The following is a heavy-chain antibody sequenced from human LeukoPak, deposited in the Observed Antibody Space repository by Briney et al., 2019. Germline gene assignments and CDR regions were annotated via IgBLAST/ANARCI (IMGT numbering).Heavy chain of an antibody. V-gene: IGHV1-2*02. Sequence: GAXVKVSCKASGXTFTCYYMHWVRQAPGQGPEWMGWINPNSGGTNYAQKFQGRVTMTRDTSISTAYMELSRLRSDDTAVYYCARAIVATINYWGQGTLVTVSS. CDR1: GXTFTCYY. J-gene: IGHJ4*02. D-gene: IGHD5-12*01. CDR3: ARAIVATINY. CDR2: INPNSGGT.